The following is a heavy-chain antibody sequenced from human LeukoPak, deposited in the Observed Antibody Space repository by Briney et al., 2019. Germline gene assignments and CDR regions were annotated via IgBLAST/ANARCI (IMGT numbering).Heavy chain of an antibody. CDR1: GGPFSGYY. V-gene: IGHV4-34*01. D-gene: IGHD3-22*01. Sequence: PSETLSLTCAVYGGPFSGYYWSWIRQPPGEGLEWIGEINHSGSANYNPSLKSRVTISVDMSKNQFSLKLSSVTAADTAVYYCARARGDYYDSSGYYSAFDYWGQGTLVTVSS. J-gene: IGHJ4*02. CDR3: ARARGDYYDSSGYYSAFDY. CDR2: INHSGSA.